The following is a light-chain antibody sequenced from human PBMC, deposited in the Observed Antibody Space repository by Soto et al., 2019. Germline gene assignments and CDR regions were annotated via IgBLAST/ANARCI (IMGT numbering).Light chain of an antibody. J-gene: IGKJ2*01. CDR2: AAS. Sequence: DIQMTQSPSSLSASIGDRVTITCRASQNIRTYLNWYQQKPGKAPDLLVFAASNLQTGVPSRFSGGGSGIDFTLTISSLQPEDFATYYCQQTYSVLPYTFGQGTKLEIK. V-gene: IGKV1-39*01. CDR1: QNIRTY. CDR3: QQTYSVLPYT.